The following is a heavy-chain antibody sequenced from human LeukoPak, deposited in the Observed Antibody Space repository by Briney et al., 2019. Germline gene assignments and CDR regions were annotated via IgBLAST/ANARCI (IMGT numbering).Heavy chain of an antibody. D-gene: IGHD3-10*01. Sequence: ASVKVSCKASGGTFSSYAISWVRQAPGQGLEWMGGIIPILGIANYAQKFQGRVTITADKSTSTAYMELSSLRAEDTAVYYCAKANAPLLWSPAGDAFDIWGQGTMVTVSS. CDR2: IIPILGIA. CDR3: AKANAPLLWSPAGDAFDI. V-gene: IGHV1-69*10. J-gene: IGHJ3*02. CDR1: GGTFSSYA.